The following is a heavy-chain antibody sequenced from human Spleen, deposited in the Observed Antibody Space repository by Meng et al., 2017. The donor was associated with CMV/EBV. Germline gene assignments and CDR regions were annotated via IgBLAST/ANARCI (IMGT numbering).Heavy chain of an antibody. J-gene: IGHJ4*02. CDR3: ARGPAAGTMDY. CDR1: GGSISSSSYY. CDR2: IYYSGST. V-gene: IGHV4-39*07. D-gene: IGHD6-13*01. Sequence: GSLRLSCTVSGGSISSSSYYWGWIRQPPGKGLEWIGSIYYSGSTYYNPSLKSRVTISVDTSKNQFSLKLSSVTAADTAVYYCARGPAAGTMDYWGQGTLVTVSS.